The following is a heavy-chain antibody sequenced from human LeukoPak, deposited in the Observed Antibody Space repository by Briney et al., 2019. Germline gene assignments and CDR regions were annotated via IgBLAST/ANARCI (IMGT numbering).Heavy chain of an antibody. J-gene: IGHJ3*02. V-gene: IGHV3-53*01. CDR3: ARALPVAFDI. CDR1: GFTVSSNY. CDR2: IQSGGTT. Sequence: PGGSLRLSCAASGFTVSSNYMTCVRQAPGKGLEWVSVIQSGGTTYYADSVKGRFTISRDNSKNTLYLQMNSLRTEDTAVYYCARALPVAFDIWGQGTMVTVSS.